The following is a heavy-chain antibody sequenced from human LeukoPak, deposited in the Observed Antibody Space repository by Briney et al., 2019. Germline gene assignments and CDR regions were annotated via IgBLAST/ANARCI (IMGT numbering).Heavy chain of an antibody. CDR2: IYSGGSI. Sequence: GGSLRLSCAASGFTVSSNHMTWVRQAPGKGLEWVSVIYSGGSIYYADSVKGRFTISRDTSKNTLYLQMNTLRAEDTAVYYCARDKDYGEQLGHWGQGTLVTVSS. V-gene: IGHV3-53*01. D-gene: IGHD4-17*01. CDR3: ARDKDYGEQLGH. J-gene: IGHJ4*02. CDR1: GFTVSSNH.